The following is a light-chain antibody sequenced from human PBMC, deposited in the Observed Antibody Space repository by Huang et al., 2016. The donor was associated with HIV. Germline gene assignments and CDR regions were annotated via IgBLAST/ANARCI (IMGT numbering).Light chain of an antibody. J-gene: IGKJ3*01. CDR1: QSLLFSNGYNY. CDR3: MQSVQTPPS. CDR2: LAS. Sequence: DIVMTQSPLSLPVTPGEPASISCRSSQSLLFSNGYNYLDWYLQKPGQSPQLLYYLASNRASGCPDRFSGSGSGTEFTRKISRVEAEDVGIYYCMQSVQTPPSFGPGTKVDIK. V-gene: IGKV2-28*01.